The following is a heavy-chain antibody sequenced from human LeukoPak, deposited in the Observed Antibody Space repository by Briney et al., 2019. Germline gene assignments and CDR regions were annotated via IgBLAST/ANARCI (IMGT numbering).Heavy chain of an antibody. Sequence: PGTSLRLSCAASGFTFSSYAMHWVRQAPGKGLEWVALISYDGSNKYYADSVKGRFTISRDNSKNTLYLQMNSLRAEDTAVYYCAKVAGYSSGWYEAGGAFDIWGQGTMVTVSS. J-gene: IGHJ3*02. CDR2: ISYDGSNK. CDR1: GFTFSSYA. D-gene: IGHD6-19*01. V-gene: IGHV3-30-3*01. CDR3: AKVAGYSSGWYEAGGAFDI.